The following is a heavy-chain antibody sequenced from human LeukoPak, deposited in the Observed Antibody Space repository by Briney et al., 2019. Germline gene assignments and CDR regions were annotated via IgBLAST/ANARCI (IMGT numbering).Heavy chain of an antibody. CDR3: ARQDGYNFFADY. CDR1: GGSISSYY. CDR2: IYYSGST. Sequence: SETLSLTCTVSGGSISSYYWSWIRQPPGKGLEWIGYIYYSGSTNYNPSLKSRVTISVDMSENQFSLKLSSVTAADTAVYYCARQDGYNFFADYWGQGTLVTVSS. J-gene: IGHJ4*02. V-gene: IGHV4-59*01. D-gene: IGHD5-24*01.